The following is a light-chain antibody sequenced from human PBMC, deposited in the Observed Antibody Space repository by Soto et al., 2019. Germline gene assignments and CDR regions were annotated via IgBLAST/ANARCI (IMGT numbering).Light chain of an antibody. Sequence: EIGFTQSPGTVSLPPGEGATVSCRASQSVSRGHLAWYQQKPGQAPRLLIYGASSRATGIPDRFSGSGSGTDFTLTISRLEPEDFAVYYCQQYGSSPRTFGQGTRLEIK. CDR2: GAS. J-gene: IGKJ5*01. CDR1: QSVSRGH. V-gene: IGKV3-20*01. CDR3: QQYGSSPRT.